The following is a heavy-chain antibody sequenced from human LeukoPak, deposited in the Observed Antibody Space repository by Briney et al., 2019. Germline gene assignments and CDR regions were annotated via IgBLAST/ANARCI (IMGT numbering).Heavy chain of an antibody. V-gene: IGHV1-69*13. CDR2: IIPIFGTA. Sequence: ASVKVSCKASGYTFTSYGISWVRQAPGQGLEWMGGIIPIFGTANYAQKFQGRVTITADESTSTAYMELSSLRSEDTAVYYCARAATYYYDSSGYPAEYFQHWGQGTLVTVSS. J-gene: IGHJ1*01. D-gene: IGHD3-22*01. CDR3: ARAATYYYDSSGYPAEYFQH. CDR1: GYTFTSYG.